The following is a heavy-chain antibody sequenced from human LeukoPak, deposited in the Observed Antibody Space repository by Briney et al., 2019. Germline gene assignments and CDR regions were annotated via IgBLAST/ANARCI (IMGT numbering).Heavy chain of an antibody. V-gene: IGHV4-59*01. CDR2: IYYSGST. D-gene: IGHD5-18*01. CDR1: GGSFSGYY. CDR3: ARGPVDTAMVPSFDY. Sequence: PSETLSLTCAVYGGSFSGYYWSWIRQPPGKGLEWIGYIYYSGSTNYNPSLKSRVTISVDTSKNQFSLELSSVTAADTAVYYCARGPVDTAMVPSFDYWGQGTLVTVSS. J-gene: IGHJ4*02.